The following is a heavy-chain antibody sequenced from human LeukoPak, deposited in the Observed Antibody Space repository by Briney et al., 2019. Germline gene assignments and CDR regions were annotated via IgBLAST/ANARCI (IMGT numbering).Heavy chain of an antibody. CDR1: GDSISSGSDY. J-gene: IGHJ4*02. CDR3: ARVRKKDSGYYLDY. V-gene: IGHV4-39*07. CDR2: IYYSGST. Sequence: SETLSLTCTVSGDSISSGSDYWGWIRQPPRKGLEWIGTIYYSGSTYYNPSLKSRVTISVDTSKNQCSLKLSSVTAADTAVYYCARVRKKDSGYYLDYWGQGTLVTVSS. D-gene: IGHD3-22*01.